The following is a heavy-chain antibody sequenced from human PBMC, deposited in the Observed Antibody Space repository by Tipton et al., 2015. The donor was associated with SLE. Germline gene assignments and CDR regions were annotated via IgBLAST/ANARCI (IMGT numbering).Heavy chain of an antibody. CDR3: AKGAGDTSIFAVVSDI. CDR2: IKTDGSGA. J-gene: IGHJ4*02. CDR1: GFTFRTYW. Sequence: SLRLSCAASGFTFRTYWMQWVRQVPGKGLVWVSYIKTDGSGAKYAESVKGRFTTSRDNDMNTLYLQLNSLRAEDTAVYYCAKGAGDTSIFAVVSDIWGQGTLVTVSS. V-gene: IGHV3-74*03. D-gene: IGHD3-3*02.